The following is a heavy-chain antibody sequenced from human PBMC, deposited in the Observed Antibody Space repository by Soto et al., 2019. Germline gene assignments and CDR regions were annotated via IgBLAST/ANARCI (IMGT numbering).Heavy chain of an antibody. CDR2: IRSKANSYAT. Sequence: EVQLVESGGGLVQPGGSLKLSCAASGFTFSGSAMHWVRQASGKGLEWVGRIRSKANSYATAYAASVKGRFTISRDDSKNTAYLQMNSLKTEDTAVYYCTSESWIVVVTSPNWYFDLWGRGTLVTVSS. J-gene: IGHJ2*01. V-gene: IGHV3-73*02. D-gene: IGHD2-21*02. CDR3: TSESWIVVVTSPNWYFDL. CDR1: GFTFSGSA.